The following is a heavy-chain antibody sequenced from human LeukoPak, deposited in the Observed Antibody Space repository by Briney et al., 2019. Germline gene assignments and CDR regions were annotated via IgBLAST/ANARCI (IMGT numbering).Heavy chain of an antibody. Sequence: PGRSLRLSCSASGFTFSSHAMHWVRQAPGKGLEYVSAISSNGGSTYYADSVKGRFTISRDNSKNTLYLQMSSLRAEDTAVYYCVRSSSSWSQFEYFQHWGQGTLVTVSS. CDR2: ISSNGGST. D-gene: IGHD6-13*01. J-gene: IGHJ1*01. CDR3: VRSSSSWSQFEYFQH. CDR1: GFTFSSHA. V-gene: IGHV3-64D*06.